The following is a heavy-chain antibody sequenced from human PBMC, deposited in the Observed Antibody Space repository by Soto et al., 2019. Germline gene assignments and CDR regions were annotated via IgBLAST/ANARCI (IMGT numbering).Heavy chain of an antibody. V-gene: IGHV1-69*13. Sequence: SVKVSCKASGGTFSSYAISWVRRAPGQGLEWMGGIIPIFGTANYAQKFQGRVTITADESTSTAYMELSSLRSEDTAVDYCAGGSVAGTRFDYWGQGTLVTVSS. J-gene: IGHJ4*02. CDR3: AGGSVAGTRFDY. CDR1: GGTFSSYA. CDR2: IIPIFGTA. D-gene: IGHD6-19*01.